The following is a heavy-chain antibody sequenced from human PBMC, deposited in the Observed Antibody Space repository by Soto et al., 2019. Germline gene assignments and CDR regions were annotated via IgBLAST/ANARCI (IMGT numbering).Heavy chain of an antibody. Sequence: GGSLRLSCAASGFTFSSYSMNWVRQAPGKGLEWVSSISSSSSYIYYADSVKGRFTISRDYSKDTLSLQMDSLRAEDTAVYYCANLGGAYDRARTNIKAGRRAPLDYWGQGTLVTVSS. D-gene: IGHD3-3*01. V-gene: IGHV3-21*01. J-gene: IGHJ4*02. CDR1: GFTFSSYS. CDR3: ANLGGAYDRARTNIKAGRRAPLDY. CDR2: ISSSSSYI.